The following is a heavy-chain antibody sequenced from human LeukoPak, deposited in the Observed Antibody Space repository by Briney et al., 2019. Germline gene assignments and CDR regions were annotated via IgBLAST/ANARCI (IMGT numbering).Heavy chain of an antibody. CDR2: INHSGST. CDR3: ARRTTVTIPFGY. CDR1: GVSFSGYY. J-gene: IGHJ4*02. V-gene: IGHV4-34*01. Sequence: SETLSLTCAVYGVSFSGYYWSWIRQPPGKGLEWSGEINHSGSTNYNPSLKSRVTISVDKSKNQFSLKLSSVTAADTAVYYCARRTTVTIPFGYWGQGTLVTVSS. D-gene: IGHD4-11*01.